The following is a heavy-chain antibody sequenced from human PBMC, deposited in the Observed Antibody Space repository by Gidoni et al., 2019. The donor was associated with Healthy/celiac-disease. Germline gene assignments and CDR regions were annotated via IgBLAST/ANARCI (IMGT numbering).Heavy chain of an antibody. D-gene: IGHD2-15*01. J-gene: IGHJ4*02. V-gene: IGHV5-51*01. Sequence: EVLLVQSGAEVKTPGESLRISCKGSGDTFTGHYIAWVRQMPGEGLEWMTIINPTNYHTVYNPAFQGQVTVSADKSISTAFLQWSSLRASDTAMYYCARRYCSGGTCYHFDYWGQGTLVTVSS. CDR2: INPTNYHT. CDR3: ARRYCSGGTCYHFDY. CDR1: GDTFTGHY.